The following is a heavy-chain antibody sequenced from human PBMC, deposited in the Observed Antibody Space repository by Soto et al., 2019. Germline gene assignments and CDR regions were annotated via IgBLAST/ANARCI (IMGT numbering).Heavy chain of an antibody. D-gene: IGHD4-17*01. CDR1: GFTFSSYG. CDR2: IWYDGSNK. J-gene: IGHJ6*02. Sequence: PGGSLRLSCAASGFTFSSYGMHWVRQAPGKGLEWVAVIWYDGSNKYYADSVKGRFTISRDNSKNTLYLQMNSLRAEDTAVYYCAIRPDDYGDYELYGMDVWGQGTTVTVS. CDR3: AIRPDDYGDYELYGMDV. V-gene: IGHV3-33*01.